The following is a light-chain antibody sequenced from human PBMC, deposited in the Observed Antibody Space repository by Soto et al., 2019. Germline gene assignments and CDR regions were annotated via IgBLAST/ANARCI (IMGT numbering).Light chain of an antibody. V-gene: IGLV2-14*01. CDR2: EVS. Sequence: QSVLTQPASVSGSPGQSITISCTGTSSDVGGYNYFSWYQQHPGKAPKLMIYEVSNRPSGVSNRFSGSKSGNTASLTISGLQAEDEADYYCSSYTSSDTVVFGGGTKLTVL. J-gene: IGLJ2*01. CDR3: SSYTSSDTVV. CDR1: SSDVGGYNY.